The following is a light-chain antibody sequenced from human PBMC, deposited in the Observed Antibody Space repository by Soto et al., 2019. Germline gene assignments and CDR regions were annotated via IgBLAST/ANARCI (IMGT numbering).Light chain of an antibody. CDR1: SSDVGTYDY. Sequence: QSVLTQPASVSGSPGQSITISCTGTSSDVGTYDYVSWYQHHPGKAPKLIIYEVSNRPSGVSHRFSGSKSGNTASLTISGLQAEDEAAYYCSSSTSFSTLIFGGGTKLTVL. J-gene: IGLJ2*01. CDR2: EVS. V-gene: IGLV2-14*01. CDR3: SSSTSFSTLI.